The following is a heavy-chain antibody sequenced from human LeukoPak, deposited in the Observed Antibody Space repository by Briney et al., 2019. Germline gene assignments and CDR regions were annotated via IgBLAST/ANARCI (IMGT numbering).Heavy chain of an antibody. D-gene: IGHD3-16*01. CDR2: IYYSGST. J-gene: IGHJ4*02. Sequence: PSETLSLTCVVSGYSITSDYYWGWIRQPPGKGLEWIGSIYYSGSTYYNPSLKSRVTISVDTSKNQFSLKLSSVTAADTAVYYCARRAFFGGVFDYWGQGTLVTVSS. CDR1: GYSITSDYY. V-gene: IGHV4-38-2*01. CDR3: ARRAFFGGVFDY.